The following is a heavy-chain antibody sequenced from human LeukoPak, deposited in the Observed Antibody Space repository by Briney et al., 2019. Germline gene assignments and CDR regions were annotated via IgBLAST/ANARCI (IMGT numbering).Heavy chain of an antibody. CDR2: ISTYNGNT. Sequence: ASVKVSCKASGYTFSNYGVSWVRLAPGQGLEWMGWISTYNGNTHYAHKLQGRFTLTTDTSTSTAYMELRSLISDDTGVYYCARPNSGTYREAFDFWGQGTLVTVSS. D-gene: IGHD1-26*01. J-gene: IGHJ3*01. CDR1: GYTFSNYG. CDR3: ARPNSGTYREAFDF. V-gene: IGHV1-18*01.